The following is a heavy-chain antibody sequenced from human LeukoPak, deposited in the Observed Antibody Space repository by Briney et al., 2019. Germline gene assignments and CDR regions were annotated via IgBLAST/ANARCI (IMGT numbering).Heavy chain of an antibody. Sequence: GASVKVSCKASGYTFTSYGISWVRQAPGQGLEWMGWINPNTGGTNYAQKFQGRVTMTRDTSISTAYMELSRLRSDDTAVYYCARADYYGSGSYYIGNWFDPWGQGTLVTVSS. CDR1: GYTFTSYG. CDR2: INPNTGGT. D-gene: IGHD3-10*01. J-gene: IGHJ5*02. V-gene: IGHV1-2*02. CDR3: ARADYYGSGSYYIGNWFDP.